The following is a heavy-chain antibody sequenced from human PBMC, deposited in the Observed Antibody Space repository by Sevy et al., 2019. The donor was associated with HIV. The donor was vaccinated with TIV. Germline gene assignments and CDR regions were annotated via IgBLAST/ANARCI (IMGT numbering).Heavy chain of an antibody. CDR3: ARGNSGYFHFDY. D-gene: IGHD3-22*01. V-gene: IGHV3-30*03. Sequence: GGSLRLSCAASGFTFGSYGMHWVRQAPGRGLEWVSFISYDKSERYYGDSVRGRFTISRDNFKNTLWLQMNSLRHEDTAVYYCARGNSGYFHFDYWGQGTLVTVSS. J-gene: IGHJ4*02. CDR2: ISYDKSER. CDR1: GFTFGSYG.